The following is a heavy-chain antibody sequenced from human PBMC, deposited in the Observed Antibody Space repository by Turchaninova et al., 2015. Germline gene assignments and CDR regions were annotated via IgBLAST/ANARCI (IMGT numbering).Heavy chain of an antibody. CDR1: GGTFSGYY. J-gene: IGHJ4*02. D-gene: IGHD1-7*01. Sequence: QVQLQQWGAGLLKPSETVSLTCAVYGGTFSGYYWTWIRQPPGKGLEWIGEISHNGRTNKNPSLKRRVTLSKDKTKNNTTPLKIPVTISKDTFTNQFSLKLSASTAADTAVDYCARGHPDGYCSGGTCSSAYFDYWGRGTPVTVSP. V-gene: IGHV4-34*08. CDR3: FSLKLSASTAADTAVDYCARGHPDGYCSGGTCSSAYFDY. CDR2: ISHNGRT.